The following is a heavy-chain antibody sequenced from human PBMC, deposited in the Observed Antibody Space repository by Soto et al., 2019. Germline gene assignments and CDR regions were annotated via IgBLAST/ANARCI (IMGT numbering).Heavy chain of an antibody. Sequence: GGSLRLSCAASGFTFSNAWMSWVRQAPGKGLEWVGRIKSKTDGGTTDYAAPVKGRFTISRDDSKNTLYLQMNSLKTEDTAVYYRTTEYYYDSSGYEGDWSQGTLVTV. D-gene: IGHD3-22*01. CDR1: GFTFSNAW. V-gene: IGHV3-15*01. CDR2: IKSKTDGGTT. CDR3: TTEYYYDSSGYEGD. J-gene: IGHJ4*02.